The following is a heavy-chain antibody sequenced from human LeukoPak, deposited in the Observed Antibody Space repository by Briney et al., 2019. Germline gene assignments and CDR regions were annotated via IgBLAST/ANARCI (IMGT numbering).Heavy chain of an antibody. CDR1: GGTFSSYA. D-gene: IGHD3-22*01. CDR2: IIPIFGTA. J-gene: IGHJ6*03. Sequence: SVKVSCKASGGTFSSYAISWVRQAPGQGLECMGGIIPIFGTANYAQKFQGRVTITADASTSTAYMEVSSLRSEDTAVYYCARGSHYYDSSGYPYYYYYYMDVWGKGTTVTVSS. CDR3: ARGSHYYDSSGYPYYYYYYMDV. V-gene: IGHV1-69*01.